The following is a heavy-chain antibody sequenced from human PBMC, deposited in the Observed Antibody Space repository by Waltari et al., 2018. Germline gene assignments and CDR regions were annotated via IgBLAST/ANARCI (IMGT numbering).Heavy chain of an antibody. V-gene: IGHV1-24*01. Sequence: QVQLVQSGAEVKKPGASVKVSCKVSASTLTELSMHWVRQAPGNGLEWMGGLDHEAGETIYAQKYQGRVTMTEDTATDTAYMELCSLRSEDTAVYYCATDQSGSYEHAFDIWGQGTMVTVSS. D-gene: IGHD1-26*01. CDR3: ATDQSGSYEHAFDI. CDR2: LDHEAGET. J-gene: IGHJ3*02. CDR1: ASTLTELS.